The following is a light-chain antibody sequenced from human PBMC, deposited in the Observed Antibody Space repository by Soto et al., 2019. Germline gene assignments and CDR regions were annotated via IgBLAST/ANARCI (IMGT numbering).Light chain of an antibody. J-gene: IGKJ4*01. CDR2: GAS. CDR1: QSVSSSY. V-gene: IGKV3-20*01. Sequence: EIVLTQSPGTLSLSPGERATLSCRASQSVSSSYLAWYQQKPGQAPRLLIYGASSRATGNPDRFSGSGSGTDFTLTISRLEPEDFAVYYCQQYGSSLNFGGGTKVEIK. CDR3: QQYGSSLN.